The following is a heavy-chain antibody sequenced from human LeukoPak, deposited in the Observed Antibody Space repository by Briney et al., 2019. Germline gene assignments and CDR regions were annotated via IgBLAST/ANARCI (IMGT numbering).Heavy chain of an antibody. Sequence: GGSLRLSCAASGFTFSSYGMHWVRQAPGKGLEWVAVISYDGSNKYYADSVKGRFTISRDNSKNTLYPQMNSLRAEDTAVYYCAKDSDYGDSQIDYWGQGTLVTVSS. D-gene: IGHD4-17*01. CDR2: ISYDGSNK. J-gene: IGHJ4*02. CDR3: AKDSDYGDSQIDY. CDR1: GFTFSSYG. V-gene: IGHV3-30*18.